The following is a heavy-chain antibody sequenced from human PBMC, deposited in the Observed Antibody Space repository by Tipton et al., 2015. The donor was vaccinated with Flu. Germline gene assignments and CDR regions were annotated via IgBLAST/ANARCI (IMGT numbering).Heavy chain of an antibody. CDR3: ARGTAGYFDS. CDR1: GGSITITNW. CDR2: IYHSGST. V-gene: IGHV4-4*01. Sequence: TLSLTCAVSGGSITITNWWSWVRQPPGKGLEWIGEIYHSGSTNYNPSLKSRVTISVDKPKNQFSLKLNSVTAADTAVYFCARGTAGYFDSWGQGDLVTVSS. D-gene: IGHD6-13*01. J-gene: IGHJ4*02.